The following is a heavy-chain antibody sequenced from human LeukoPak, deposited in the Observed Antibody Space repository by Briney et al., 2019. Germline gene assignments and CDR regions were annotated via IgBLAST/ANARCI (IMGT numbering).Heavy chain of an antibody. CDR1: GYTFTGYY. J-gene: IGHJ5*02. V-gene: IGHV1-2*02. D-gene: IGHD3-10*01. CDR2: INPNSGGT. CDR3: ARVVTMVRGVIRWFDP. Sequence: ASVKVSCKASGYTFTGYYMHWVRQAPGQGLEWMGWINPNSGGTNYAQKFQGRVTMTRDTSISTAYMELSRLRSDDTAVYYCARVVTMVRGVIRWFDPWGQGTLVTVSS.